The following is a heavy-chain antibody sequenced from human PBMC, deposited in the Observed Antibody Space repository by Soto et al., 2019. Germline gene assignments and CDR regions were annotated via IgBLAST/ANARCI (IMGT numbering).Heavy chain of an antibody. V-gene: IGHV3-23*01. CDR1: GFTFSSYA. J-gene: IGHJ6*02. CDR3: AKFDTVTMLYYYYGMDV. D-gene: IGHD4-4*01. Sequence: EVQLLESGGGLVQPGGSLRLSCAASGFTFSSYAMNWVRQAPGKGLEWVSAISGSGGSTYYADSVKGRFTISRDNSKNTLYLQMNSLRAEDTAVYYCAKFDTVTMLYYYYGMDVWGQGTTVTVSS. CDR2: ISGSGGST.